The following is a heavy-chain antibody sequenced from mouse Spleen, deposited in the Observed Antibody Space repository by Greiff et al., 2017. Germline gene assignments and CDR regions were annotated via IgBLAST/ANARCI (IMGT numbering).Heavy chain of an antibody. V-gene: IGHV14-4*01. Sequence: EVKLMESGAELVRPGASVKLSCTASGFNIKDDYMHWVKQRPEQGLEWIGWIDPENGDTEYASKFQGKATITADTSSNTAYLQLSSLTSEDTAVYYCTTPDYAWFAYWGQGTLVTVSA. J-gene: IGHJ3*01. CDR2: IDPENGDT. CDR3: TTPDYAWFAY. D-gene: IGHD2-4*01. CDR1: GFNIKDDY.